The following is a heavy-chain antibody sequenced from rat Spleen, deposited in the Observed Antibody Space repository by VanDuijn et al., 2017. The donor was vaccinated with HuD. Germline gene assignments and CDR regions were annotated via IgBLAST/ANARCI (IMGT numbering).Heavy chain of an antibody. CDR3: ASADFSSLYYVVY. CDR2: IWGNGNE. CDR1: GFSLSNYG. Sequence: QVQLKESGPGLVKPSLTLSLTCSVSGFSLSNYGVFWVRQPPGKGRDWKGVIWGNGNENYNSALKSRLIISRDTSKSQVFFKMNTLQTEDTAMSVGASADFSSLYYVVYWGQGVMVTVSS. V-gene: IGHV2S61*01. J-gene: IGHJ2*01. D-gene: IGHD1-2*01.